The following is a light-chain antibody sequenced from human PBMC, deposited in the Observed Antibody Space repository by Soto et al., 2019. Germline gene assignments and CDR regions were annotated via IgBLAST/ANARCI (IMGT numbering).Light chain of an antibody. CDR1: QSVSSRY. J-gene: IGKJ1*01. V-gene: IGKV3-20*01. CDR3: QQYESPWT. Sequence: EIVLTQSPGTLSLSPGERATLSCRASQSVSSRYLAWYQQKPGQAPRLLIYATSTRATGIPDRFSGSGSETDFTLCISRLEVEDFAVYYCQQYESPWTFGQGTKVDIK. CDR2: ATS.